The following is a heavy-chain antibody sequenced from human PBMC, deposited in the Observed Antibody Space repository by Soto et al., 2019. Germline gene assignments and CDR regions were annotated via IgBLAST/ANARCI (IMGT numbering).Heavy chain of an antibody. V-gene: IGHV1-3*01. CDR3: ARTRQIAARPPAYGLDV. CDR2: INAGNGNT. Sequence: GASVKVSCKASGYTFTSYAMHWVRQAPGQRLEWMGWINAGNGNTKYSQKFQGRVTITRDTSASTAYMELSSLRSEDTAVYYCARTRQIAARPPAYGLDVCGQGTTVTVSS. D-gene: IGHD6-6*01. CDR1: GYTFTSYA. J-gene: IGHJ6*02.